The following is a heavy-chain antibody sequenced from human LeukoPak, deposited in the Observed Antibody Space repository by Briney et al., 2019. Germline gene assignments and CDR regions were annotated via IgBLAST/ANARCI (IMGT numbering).Heavy chain of an antibody. V-gene: IGHV1-3*01. Sequence: GASVKVSCKTSGYTFTNFAIHWVRQAPGQRLEWMGWINAGNGNTKYSQNLQGRVTIAGDTSASTAYMELTSLRSEDTAVYCCARGLLWFGELSTLGYWGQGTLVTVSS. CDR2: INAGNGNT. J-gene: IGHJ4*02. D-gene: IGHD3-10*01. CDR3: ARGLLWFGELSTLGY. CDR1: GYTFTNFA.